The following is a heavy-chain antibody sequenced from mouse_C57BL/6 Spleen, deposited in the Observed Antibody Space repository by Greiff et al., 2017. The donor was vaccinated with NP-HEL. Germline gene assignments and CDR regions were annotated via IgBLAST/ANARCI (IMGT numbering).Heavy chain of an antibody. J-gene: IGHJ1*03. CDR2: IWSGGST. Sequence: QVQLQQSGPGLVQPSQSLSITCTVSGFSLTSYGVHWVRQSPGKGLEWLGVIWSGGSTDYNAAFISRLSISQDNSTSQVFFKMNSLQADDTAIYYCARYYNPYWYFEVWGTETTLTVSS. D-gene: IGHD1-1*01. CDR1: GFSLTSYG. CDR3: ARYYNPYWYFEV. V-gene: IGHV2-2*01.